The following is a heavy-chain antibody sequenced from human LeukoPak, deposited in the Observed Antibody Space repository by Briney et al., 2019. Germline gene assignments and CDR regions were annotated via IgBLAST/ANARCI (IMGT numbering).Heavy chain of an antibody. D-gene: IGHD2-15*01. CDR2: ISYDGSNK. CDR1: GFTFSSYA. Sequence: PGESLRLSCAASGFTFSSYAMHWVRQAPGKGLEWVAVISYDGSNKYYADSVKGRFTISRDNSKNTLYLQMNSLRAEDTAVYYCARDHSGYCRGGSCYGRAYYYYGMDVWGQGTTVTVSS. V-gene: IGHV3-30-3*01. J-gene: IGHJ6*02. CDR3: ARDHSGYCRGGSCYGRAYYYYGMDV.